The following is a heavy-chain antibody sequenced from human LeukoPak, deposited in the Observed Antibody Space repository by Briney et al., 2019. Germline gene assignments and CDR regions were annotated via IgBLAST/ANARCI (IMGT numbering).Heavy chain of an antibody. V-gene: IGHV3-21*01. J-gene: IGHJ2*01. D-gene: IGHD3-22*01. CDR1: GFIFSSYS. CDR3: ARDVFFSGYGDPSYWYFDL. CDR2: ISSSSSYT. Sequence: KPGGSLRLSCAASGFIFSSYSMNWVRQAPGKGLEWVSSISSSSSYTYYADSVKGRFTISRDNAKNSLYLQMNSLRAEDTAVYYCARDVFFSGYGDPSYWYFDLWGRGTLVTVSS.